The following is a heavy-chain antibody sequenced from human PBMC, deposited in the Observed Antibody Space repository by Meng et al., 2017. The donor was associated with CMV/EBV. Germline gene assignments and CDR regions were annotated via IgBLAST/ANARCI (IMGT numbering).Heavy chain of an antibody. CDR3: AREVWGY. J-gene: IGHJ4*02. V-gene: IGHV3-74*01. Sequence: VRRACAASGLSFSSYGMHWVREAPGKGLVWVSRINSDGRSKSYADSVKGRCTISRDNAKNTLYLQMNRLRAEDTAAYYCAREVWGYWGQGTLVTVSS. D-gene: IGHD1-26*01. CDR2: INSDGRSK. CDR1: GLSFSSYG.